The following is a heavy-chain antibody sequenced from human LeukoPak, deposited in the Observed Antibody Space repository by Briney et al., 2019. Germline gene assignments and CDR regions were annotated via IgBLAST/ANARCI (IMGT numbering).Heavy chain of an antibody. CDR1: GFTFSNYG. Sequence: PGGSLRLSCAASGFTFSNYGMHWVRQVPGKGLEWVAAIWFDGIRKYYADSVKGRLTISRDNSKNTLYLQMNSLRAEDTAVYYCARDGGWPGYFDIWGQGTMVTVSS. V-gene: IGHV3-33*01. CDR3: ARDGGWPGYFDI. J-gene: IGHJ3*02. D-gene: IGHD3-16*01. CDR2: IWFDGIRK.